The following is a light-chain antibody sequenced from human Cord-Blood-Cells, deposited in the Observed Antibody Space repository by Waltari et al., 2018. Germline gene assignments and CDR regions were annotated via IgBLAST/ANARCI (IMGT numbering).Light chain of an antibody. CDR2: GAS. CDR1: QSVSSSY. J-gene: IGKJ1*01. Sequence: EIVLTQSPGPLSVSPGERATLYCRARQSVSSSYLAWYQQKPGQAPRLLNYGASSRATGIPDRFSGSGSGTDFTLTISRLEPEDFAVYYCQQYGSSPPTFGQGTKVEIK. V-gene: IGKV3-20*01. CDR3: QQYGSSPPT.